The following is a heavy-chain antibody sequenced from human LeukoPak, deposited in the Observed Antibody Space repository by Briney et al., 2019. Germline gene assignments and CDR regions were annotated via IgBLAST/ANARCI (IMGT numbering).Heavy chain of an antibody. J-gene: IGHJ5*02. CDR3: ARVGLRYYYDSSGYSHWFGP. D-gene: IGHD3-22*01. V-gene: IGHV4-34*01. Sequence: SETLSLTCAVYGGSFSGYYWSWIRQPPGKGLEWIGEINHSGSTNYNPSLKSRVTISVDTSKNQFSLKLSSVTAADTAVYYYARVGLRYYYDSSGYSHWFGPWGQGTLVTVSS. CDR1: GGSFSGYY. CDR2: INHSGST.